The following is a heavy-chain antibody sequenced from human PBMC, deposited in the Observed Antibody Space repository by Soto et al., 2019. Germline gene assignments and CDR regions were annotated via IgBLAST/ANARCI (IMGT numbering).Heavy chain of an antibody. V-gene: IGHV1-69*13. CDR1: GGTFSRYS. Sequence: SVKVSCKASGGTFSRYSITWVRQAPGHGLEWIGRIIPIFGIASYAQKFQGRVTITADESTSTAYMELSSLRSDDTAVYYCGREDRDRETGLVPSAIDGMDVWGQGTTVTVSS. D-gene: IGHD2-2*01. CDR2: IIPIFGIA. J-gene: IGHJ6*02. CDR3: GREDRDRETGLVPSAIDGMDV.